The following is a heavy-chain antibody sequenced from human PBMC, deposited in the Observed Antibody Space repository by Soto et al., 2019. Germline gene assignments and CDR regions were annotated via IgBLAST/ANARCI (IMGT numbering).Heavy chain of an antibody. CDR1: GYTFTSYY. D-gene: IGHD3-10*01. Sequence: ASVKVSCKASGYTFTSYYMHWVRQAPGQGLEWMGIINPSGGSTSYAQKFQGRVTMTRDTSTSTVYMELSSLRSEDTAVYYCARESLKDRGHYGSDLYNWFDPWGQGTLVTVSS. CDR2: INPSGGST. V-gene: IGHV1-46*03. CDR3: ARESLKDRGHYGSDLYNWFDP. J-gene: IGHJ5*02.